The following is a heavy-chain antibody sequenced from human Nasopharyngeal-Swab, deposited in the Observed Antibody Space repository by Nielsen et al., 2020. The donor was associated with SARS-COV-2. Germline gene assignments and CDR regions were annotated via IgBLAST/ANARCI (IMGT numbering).Heavy chain of an antibody. V-gene: IGHV4-4*02. J-gene: IGHJ6*03. D-gene: IGHD3-9*01. CDR3: AREGGGGYDILTYYYYIDV. CDR2: IYHSGST. Sequence: VRQAPGKGLEWIGEIYHSGSTNYNPSLKSRVTISVDKSKNQFSLKLSSVTAADMAVYYCAREGGGGYDILTYYYYIDVWGKGTTVTVSS.